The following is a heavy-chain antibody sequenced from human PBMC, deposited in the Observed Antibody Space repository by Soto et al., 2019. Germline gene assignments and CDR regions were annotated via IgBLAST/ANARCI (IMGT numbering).Heavy chain of an antibody. Sequence: GSVKVSCKASGYTFTSYAMHWVRRAPGQRLEWMGWINAGNGNTKYSQKFQGRVTITRDTSASTAYMELSSLRSEDTAVYYCAGIKRQWLDTYYFDYWGQGTLVTVSS. D-gene: IGHD6-19*01. J-gene: IGHJ4*02. CDR2: INAGNGNT. CDR3: AGIKRQWLDTYYFDY. V-gene: IGHV1-3*01. CDR1: GYTFTSYA.